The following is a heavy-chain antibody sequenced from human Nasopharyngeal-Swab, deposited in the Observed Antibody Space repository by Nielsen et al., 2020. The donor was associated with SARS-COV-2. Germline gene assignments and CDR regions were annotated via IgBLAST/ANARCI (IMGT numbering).Heavy chain of an antibody. J-gene: IGHJ3*02. Sequence: GGSLRLSCAASGFTFSSYWMSWVRQAPGKGLEWVANIKQDGSEKYYADSVKGRFTISRDNAKNSLHLQMNSLRAEDTAVYYCAREVRGSYWPAFDIWGQGTMVTVSS. CDR1: GFTFSSYW. CDR3: AREVRGSYWPAFDI. D-gene: IGHD1-26*01. V-gene: IGHV3-7*01. CDR2: IKQDGSEK.